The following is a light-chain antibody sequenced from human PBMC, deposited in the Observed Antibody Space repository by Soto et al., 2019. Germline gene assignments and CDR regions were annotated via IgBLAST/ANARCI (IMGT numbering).Light chain of an antibody. Sequence: DIQLTQSPSTLSASVGDRVSITCRASQSVSSWLAWYQQKPGKAPKLLIYDASSLQTGVPSRFSGSESGAEFTLTISGLQPDDFATYYCQQYKSYPCTFGRGTKVDIK. CDR3: QQYKSYPCT. CDR1: QSVSSW. J-gene: IGKJ3*01. CDR2: DAS. V-gene: IGKV1-5*01.